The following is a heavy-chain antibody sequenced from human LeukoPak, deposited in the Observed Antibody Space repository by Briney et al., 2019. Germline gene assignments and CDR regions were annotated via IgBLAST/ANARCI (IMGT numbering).Heavy chain of an antibody. Sequence: PSETLSLTCTVSGVSINSHYLNWIRQPPGKGLEWIGYIYGSGRTNYNPSLKSRVTISVDTSKNQFSLKLSSVTAADTAVYYCARGRRGSSGRYSSYYFDYWGQGTLVTVSS. CDR2: IYGSGRT. CDR3: ARGRRGSSGRYSSYYFDY. J-gene: IGHJ4*02. CDR1: GVSINSHY. V-gene: IGHV4-59*11. D-gene: IGHD6-19*01.